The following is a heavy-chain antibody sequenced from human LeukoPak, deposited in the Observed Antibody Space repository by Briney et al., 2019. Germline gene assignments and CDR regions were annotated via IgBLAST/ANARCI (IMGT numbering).Heavy chain of an antibody. Sequence: GGSLRLSCAASGFTFSRYWMSWVRQAQGKGLEWVSYISSSGSTIYYADSVKGRFTISRDNAKNSLYLQMNSLRAEDTAVYYCARAITNYGYIFDYWGQGTLVTVSS. D-gene: IGHD5-18*01. V-gene: IGHV3-48*04. J-gene: IGHJ4*02. CDR3: ARAITNYGYIFDY. CDR2: ISSSGSTI. CDR1: GFTFSRYW.